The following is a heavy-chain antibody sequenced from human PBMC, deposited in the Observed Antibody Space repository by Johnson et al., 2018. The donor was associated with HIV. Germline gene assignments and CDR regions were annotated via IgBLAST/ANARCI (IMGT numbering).Heavy chain of an antibody. CDR2: IRFDGSI. V-gene: IGHV3-30*02. CDR1: RSTFN. Sequence: QVQLVESGGGVVQPGGSLRLSCAASRSTFNMHWVRQSPGTGLEWVAFIRFDGSIGYADSVTGRFPISRANAKNSLYLQMNSLRAEDTAVYYCARDRYYYGSGSRDAFDIWGQGTMVTVS. CDR3: ARDRYYYGSGSRDAFDI. D-gene: IGHD3-10*01. J-gene: IGHJ3*02.